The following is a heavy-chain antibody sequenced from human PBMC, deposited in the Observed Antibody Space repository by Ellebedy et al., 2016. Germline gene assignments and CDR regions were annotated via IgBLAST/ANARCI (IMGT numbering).Heavy chain of an antibody. CDR3: ARVHFQVGTALDY. CDR2: ISYDGSNK. J-gene: IGHJ4*02. CDR1: GFTFSSYG. Sequence: GESLKISCAASGFTFSSYGMHWVRQAPGKGLEWVAVISYDGSNKYYADSVKGRFTISRDNSKNTLYLQMNSLRAEDTAVYYCARVHFQVGTALDYWGQGTLVTVSS. D-gene: IGHD3-3*02. V-gene: IGHV3-30*03.